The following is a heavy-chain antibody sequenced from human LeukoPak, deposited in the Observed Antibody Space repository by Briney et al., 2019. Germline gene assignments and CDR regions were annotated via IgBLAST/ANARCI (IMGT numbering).Heavy chain of an antibody. V-gene: IGHV3-66*01. CDR2: IYSGGSR. D-gene: IGHD6-19*01. J-gene: IGHJ4*02. CDR3: AGAGPRGSSGWYDPFEY. CDR1: GFTVSSNY. Sequence: GGSLRLSCAASGFTVSSNYMSWVRQAPGKGLEWVSVIYSGGSRYYADSVKGRFTISRDNSKNTLYLQMNSLRAEDTAVYYCAGAGPRGSSGWYDPFEYWGQGTLVTVSS.